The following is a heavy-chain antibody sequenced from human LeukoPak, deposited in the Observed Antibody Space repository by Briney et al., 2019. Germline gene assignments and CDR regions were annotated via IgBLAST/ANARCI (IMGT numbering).Heavy chain of an antibody. CDR1: GYTFTDYS. D-gene: IGHD2-2*01. CDR3: ARAHDVVVVPPANTAHPYYYCMDV. V-gene: IGHV1-18*01. J-gene: IGHJ6*03. CDR2: ITGFRSNT. Sequence: ASVKVSCKASGYTFTDYSVTWVRQAPGQGLEWMGWITGFRSNTNYAQKFQGRVTMTTDTSTSTVYLELRSLRSDDTAVYYCARAHDVVVVPPANTAHPYYYCMDVWGKGTTVSVSS.